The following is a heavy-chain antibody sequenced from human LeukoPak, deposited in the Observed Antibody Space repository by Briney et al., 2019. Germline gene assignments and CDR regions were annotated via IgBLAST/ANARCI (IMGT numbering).Heavy chain of an antibody. CDR3: ARVIFERDWNYEDY. J-gene: IGHJ4*02. Sequence: GASVKVSCKASGYTFTSYYMHWVRQAPGQGLEWMGGIIPIFGTANYAQKFQGRVTITADESTSTAYMELSSLRSEDTAVYYCARVIFERDWNYEDYWGQGTLVTVSS. CDR2: IIPIFGTA. D-gene: IGHD1-7*01. V-gene: IGHV1-69*13. CDR1: GYTFTSYY.